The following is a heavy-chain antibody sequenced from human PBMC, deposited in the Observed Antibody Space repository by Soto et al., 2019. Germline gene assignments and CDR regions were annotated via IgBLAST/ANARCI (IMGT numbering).Heavy chain of an antibody. CDR1: GFIFSNYG. Sequence: QVQLVESGGGVVQPGRSLRLSCAASGFIFSNYGMRWVRQAPGKGLECVALIWSDGTNEHYVACVKGRFTISRDNSKNTLYLQMNSLTVEDTAVYYCARGPLTNTRTAFAIWGQGTMVIVSS. D-gene: IGHD2-8*01. J-gene: IGHJ3*02. V-gene: IGHV3-33*01. CDR3: ARGPLTNTRTAFAI. CDR2: IWSDGTNE.